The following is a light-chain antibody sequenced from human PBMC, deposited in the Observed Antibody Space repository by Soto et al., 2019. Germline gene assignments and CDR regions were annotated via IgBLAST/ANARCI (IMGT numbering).Light chain of an antibody. V-gene: IGLV2-14*01. J-gene: IGLJ1*01. CDR3: SSYTSTNTLAV. Sequence: QPVLTQPASVSGSPGQSITISGTGTSSDVGGYNYVSWYQQHAGFAPKLIIYEVSNRPSGVSNRFSGSKSGDTASLTISGLQAEDEADYYCSSYTSTNTLAVFGTGTKLTVL. CDR2: EVS. CDR1: SSDVGGYNY.